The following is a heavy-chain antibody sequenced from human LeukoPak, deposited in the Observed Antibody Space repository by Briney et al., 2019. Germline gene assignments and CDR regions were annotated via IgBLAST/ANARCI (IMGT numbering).Heavy chain of an antibody. J-gene: IGHJ4*02. D-gene: IGHD5-18*01. Sequence: QAGGSLRLSCATSGFTFSIYAMSWVRQAPGKGLEWVSGISVSGGTTYYADSVKGRFTISRDNTKNTLYLQMTSLRADDTAVYYCAKGTTYSYGPFDSWGQGTLVTVSS. CDR2: ISVSGGTT. CDR3: AKGTTYSYGPFDS. V-gene: IGHV3-23*01. CDR1: GFTFSIYA.